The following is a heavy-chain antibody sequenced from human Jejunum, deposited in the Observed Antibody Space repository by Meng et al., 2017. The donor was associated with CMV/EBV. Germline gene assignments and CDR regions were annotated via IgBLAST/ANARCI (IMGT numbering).Heavy chain of an antibody. Sequence: TVSGASISNYYWGWIRQSPEKGLEWIVYYSGSTNYTPSLRSRVTMALDTSKNQLSLRLSFVTVEDTAVYYCARDPKASSWYHFDYWGQGMLVTVSS. D-gene: IGHD6-13*01. V-gene: IGHV4-59*01. CDR1: GASISNYY. CDR3: ARDPKASSWYHFDY. CDR2: YYSGST. J-gene: IGHJ4*02.